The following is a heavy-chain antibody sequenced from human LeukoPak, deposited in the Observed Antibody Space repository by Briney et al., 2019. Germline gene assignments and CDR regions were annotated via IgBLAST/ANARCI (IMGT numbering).Heavy chain of an antibody. CDR1: GGSICSGGYY. V-gene: IGHV4-30-2*01. J-gene: IGHJ3*02. CDR3: AREHSSSPDAFDI. CDR2: IYHSGST. Sequence: SETLSLTCTVSGGSICSGGYYWSWFRQPPGEGLEWIGYIYHSGSTYYNPSLKSRVTVSVDRSMNQFSLKLTSVTAADTAVYYCAREHSSSPDAFDIWGQGTMVTVSS. D-gene: IGHD6-13*01.